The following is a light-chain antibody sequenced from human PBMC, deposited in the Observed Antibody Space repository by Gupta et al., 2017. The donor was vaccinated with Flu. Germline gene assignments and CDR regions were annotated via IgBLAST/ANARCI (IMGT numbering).Light chain of an antibody. CDR1: SSDVGGYNY. V-gene: IGLV2-11*01. CDR2: EVS. J-gene: IGLJ3*02. CDR3: CSYATHYNWV. Sequence: QSALTQPRSVSGSPGQSVTLSRTGTSSDVGGYNYVSWYQQHPGKAPKIIIYEVSKRPSGVPDRVSGSKAGKTASLTISGLQAEDEADYYCCSYATHYNWVFGGGTKLTVL.